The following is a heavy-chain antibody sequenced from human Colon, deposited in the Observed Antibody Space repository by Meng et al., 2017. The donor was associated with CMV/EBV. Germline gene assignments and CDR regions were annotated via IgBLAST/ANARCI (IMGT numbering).Heavy chain of an antibody. D-gene: IGHD2-15*01. CDR3: ARDQPGGYCSGFCYYGMDV. Sequence: GESLKISCAASGFIFSSYDMHWVRQAAGKGLEWVSAIGAGFDTYYSDSVKGRFTISRDNAKNSLYLEMNSLRAEDTAVYYCARDQPGGYCSGFCYYGMDVWGQGTTVTVSS. J-gene: IGHJ6*02. CDR1: GFIFSSYD. CDR2: IGAGFDT. V-gene: IGHV3-13*01.